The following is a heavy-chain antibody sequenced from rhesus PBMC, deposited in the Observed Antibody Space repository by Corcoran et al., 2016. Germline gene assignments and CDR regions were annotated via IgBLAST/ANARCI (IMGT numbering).Heavy chain of an antibody. CDR1: GYSISSTY. CDR3: AREVGSGYFDF. V-gene: IGHV4-147*01. Sequence: QVQLRESGPGQVTPSETLSLTCAVSGYSISSTYWSWIRQPPGQGLEWFGFIYGIIGSTYYNPSLKSRVTISTDTSKNQFSLKLSSVPAADTAVYYCAREVGSGYFDFWGQGLRVTVSS. CDR2: IYGIIGST. D-gene: IGHD6-31*01. J-gene: IGHJ3*01.